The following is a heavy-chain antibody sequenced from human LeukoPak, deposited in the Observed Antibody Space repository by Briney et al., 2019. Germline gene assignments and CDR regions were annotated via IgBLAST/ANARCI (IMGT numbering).Heavy chain of an antibody. CDR3: AKSEGYSYGPFDY. J-gene: IGHJ4*02. Sequence: GGSLRLSCVASGFTVGSNYMSWVRQAPGKGLEWVAFIRYDGSNDADSVKGRFTIFRDNSKNTLYLQMNSLRTEDTAVYYCAKSEGYSYGPFDYWGQGTLVTVSS. V-gene: IGHV3-30*02. CDR2: IRYDGSN. D-gene: IGHD5-18*01. CDR1: GFTVGSNY.